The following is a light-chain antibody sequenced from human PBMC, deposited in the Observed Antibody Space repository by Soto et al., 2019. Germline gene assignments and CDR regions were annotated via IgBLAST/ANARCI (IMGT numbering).Light chain of an antibody. CDR1: QTISSNN. J-gene: IGKJ1*01. Sequence: ELVLTQSPGTLSVSPGERATLSCRASQTISSNNLAWYQQKPGQAPSLLIYGTSSSATGIPDRFSGSGSGTDFTLTIIRLEPEDSAIYYCQQYGSWTFGKGTNVEI. CDR3: QQYGSWT. CDR2: GTS. V-gene: IGKV3-20*01.